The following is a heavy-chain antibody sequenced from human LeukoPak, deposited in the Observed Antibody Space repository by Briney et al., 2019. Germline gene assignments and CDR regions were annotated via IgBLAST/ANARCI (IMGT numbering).Heavy chain of an antibody. CDR3: ARQNGRGYDYVWGSYRPIFDY. J-gene: IGHJ4*02. Sequence: SETLSLTCTVSGGSISSYYWGWIRQPPGKGLEWIGYIYYSGSTNYNPSLKSRVTISVDTSKSLFSLKLSSVTAADTAVYYCARQNGRGYDYVWGSYRPIFDYWGQGTLVTVSS. CDR1: GGSISSYY. CDR2: IYYSGST. V-gene: IGHV4-59*08. D-gene: IGHD3-16*02.